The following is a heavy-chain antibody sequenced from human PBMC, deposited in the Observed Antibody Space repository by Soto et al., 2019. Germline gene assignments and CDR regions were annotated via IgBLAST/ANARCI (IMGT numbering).Heavy chain of an antibody. V-gene: IGHV5-51*01. CDR2: IYPGDSDT. CDR3: ARPAGYYDSSGYFQYAFDI. D-gene: IGHD3-22*01. Sequence: GESLKISCKGSGYSFTTNWIGWVRQMPGKGLEWMGVIYPGDSDTRYSPSFQGQVTISADKSISTAYLQWSSLKASDTAMYYCARPAGYYDSSGYFQYAFDIWGQGTMVTVSS. CDR1: GYSFTTNW. J-gene: IGHJ3*02.